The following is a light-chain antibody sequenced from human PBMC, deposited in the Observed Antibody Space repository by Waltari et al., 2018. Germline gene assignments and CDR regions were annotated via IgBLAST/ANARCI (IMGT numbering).Light chain of an antibody. Sequence: QSALTQPASVSGSPGQSITISCTGTSSDIGDYVSWYQHHPDKAPKLMLYEVNNRPSGIYNRFSGSKSGDTASLTISGLQTEDEANYYCSSYTVGSTSVVFGGGTKLTVL. CDR1: SSDIGDY. CDR3: SSYTVGSTSVV. J-gene: IGLJ2*01. CDR2: EVN. V-gene: IGLV2-14*01.